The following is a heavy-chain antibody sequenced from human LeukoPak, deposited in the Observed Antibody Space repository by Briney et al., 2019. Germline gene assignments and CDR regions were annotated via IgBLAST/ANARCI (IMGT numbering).Heavy chain of an antibody. V-gene: IGHV1-24*01. J-gene: IGHJ4*02. CDR1: GYTLTELS. Sequence: GASVKVSCKVSGYTLTELSMHWVRQAPGKGLEWMGGFDPEDGETIYAQKFQGRVTMTEDTSTDTAYMELSSLRSEDTAVYYCATVFTYYYDSSGSPGANWGQGTLVTVSS. D-gene: IGHD3-22*01. CDR3: ATVFTYYYDSSGSPGAN. CDR2: FDPEDGET.